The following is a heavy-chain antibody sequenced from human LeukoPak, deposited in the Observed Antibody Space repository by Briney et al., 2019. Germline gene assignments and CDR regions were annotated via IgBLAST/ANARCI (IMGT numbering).Heavy chain of an antibody. D-gene: IGHD3-22*01. CDR1: GYTFTSYD. J-gene: IGHJ6*03. V-gene: IGHV1-8*01. CDR3: ARFEIVVDYYYMDV. CDR2: MNPNSGNT. Sequence: APVKVSCKASGYTFTSYDINWVRQATGQGLEWMGWMNPNSGNTGYAQKFQGRVTMTRNTSISTAYMELSSLRSEDTAVYYCARFEIVVDYYYMDVWGKGTTVTVSS.